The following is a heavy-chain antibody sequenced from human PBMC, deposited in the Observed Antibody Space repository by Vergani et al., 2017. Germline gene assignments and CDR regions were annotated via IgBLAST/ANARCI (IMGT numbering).Heavy chain of an antibody. CDR3: ARDPGYYYGSDTFDY. CDR2: IIPILGIA. Sequence: QVQLVQSGAEVKKPGSSVKVSCKASGGTFSSYAISWVRQAPGQGLEWMGRIIPILGIANYAQKFQGRVTITGDKSTSTAYMELSSLRSEDTAVYYCARDPGYYYGSDTFDYWGQGTLVTVSS. V-gene: IGHV1-69*04. J-gene: IGHJ4*02. CDR1: GGTFSSYA. D-gene: IGHD3-10*01.